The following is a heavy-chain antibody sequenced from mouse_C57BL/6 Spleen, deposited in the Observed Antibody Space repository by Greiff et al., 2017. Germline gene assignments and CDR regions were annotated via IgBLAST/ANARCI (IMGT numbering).Heavy chain of an antibody. CDR2: INPSNGGT. CDR3: AREETGVPYYDYGYFDV. Sequence: QVQLKQPGTELVKPGASVKLSCKASGYTFTSYWMHWVKQRPGQGLEWIGNINPSNGGTNYNEKFKSKATLTVDKSSSTAYMQLSSLTSEDSAVYYCAREETGVPYYDYGYFDVWGTGTTVTVSS. V-gene: IGHV1-53*01. J-gene: IGHJ1*03. D-gene: IGHD2-4*01. CDR1: GYTFTSYW.